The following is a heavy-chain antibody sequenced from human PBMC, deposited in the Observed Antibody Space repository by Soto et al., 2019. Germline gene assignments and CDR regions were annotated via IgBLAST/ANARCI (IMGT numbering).Heavy chain of an antibody. CDR1: GGTFSSYA. Sequence: QVQLVQSGAEVKKPGSSVKVSCKASGGTFSSYAISWVRQAPGQGLEWMGGIIPIFGTANYAQKFQGRVTITADESTSTAYMELSSLRSEDTAVYYCARVWAVARTIGVYYYGMDVWGQGTTVTVSS. CDR2: IIPIFGTA. CDR3: ARVWAVARTIGVYYYGMDV. J-gene: IGHJ6*02. D-gene: IGHD6-19*01. V-gene: IGHV1-69*01.